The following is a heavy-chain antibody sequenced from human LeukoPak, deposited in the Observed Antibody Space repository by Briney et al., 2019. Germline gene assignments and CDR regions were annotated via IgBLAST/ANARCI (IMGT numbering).Heavy chain of an antibody. CDR3: ASRGYRETDY. Sequence: GGSLRLSCAASGFTFSSYAMHWVRQAPGKGLEWVAVISYDGSNKYYADSVKGRFTISRDNAKNSLYLQMNSLRAEDTAVYYCASRGYRETDYWGQGTLVTVSS. J-gene: IGHJ4*02. CDR2: ISYDGSNK. V-gene: IGHV3-30-3*01. D-gene: IGHD5-18*01. CDR1: GFTFSSYA.